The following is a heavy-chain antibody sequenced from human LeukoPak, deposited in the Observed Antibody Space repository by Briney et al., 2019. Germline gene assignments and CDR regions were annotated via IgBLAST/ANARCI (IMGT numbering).Heavy chain of an antibody. Sequence: SETLSLTCAIYDASFSGYYWSWIRQPPGKGLEWIGYIYYSGSTNYNPSLKSRVTISVDTSKNQFSLKLSSVTAADTAVYYCARDIAAAGVFDYWGQGTLVTVSS. CDR3: ARDIAAAGVFDY. CDR1: DASFSGYY. V-gene: IGHV4-59*01. D-gene: IGHD6-13*01. J-gene: IGHJ4*02. CDR2: IYYSGST.